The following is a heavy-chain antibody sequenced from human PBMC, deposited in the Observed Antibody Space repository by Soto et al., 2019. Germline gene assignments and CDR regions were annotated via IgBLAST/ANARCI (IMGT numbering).Heavy chain of an antibody. CDR2: IIPIFGTA. J-gene: IGHJ3*02. CDR1: GGTFSSYA. Sequence: GASVKVSCKASGGTFSSYAISWVRQAPGQGLEWMGGIIPIFGTANYAQKFQGRVTITADESTSTAYMELSSLRPEDTAVYYCARDLETGYGGFAGAFDIWGQGTMVTVSS. V-gene: IGHV1-69*13. CDR3: ARDLETGYGGFAGAFDI. D-gene: IGHD3-10*01.